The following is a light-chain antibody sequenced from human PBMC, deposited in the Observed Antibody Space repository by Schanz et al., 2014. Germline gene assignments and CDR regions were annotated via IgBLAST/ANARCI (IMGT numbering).Light chain of an antibody. CDR2: GAS. J-gene: IGKJ4*01. CDR1: QSVSSN. CDR3: QQYYSIPLT. V-gene: IGKV3-15*01. Sequence: EIVMTQSPGTLSLSPGERATLSCRASQSVSSNLAWYQQKPDQAPRLLIYGASTRATGIPARFSASGSGTEFTLTISSLQSEDVAVYYCQQYYSIPLTFGGGTKVEIK.